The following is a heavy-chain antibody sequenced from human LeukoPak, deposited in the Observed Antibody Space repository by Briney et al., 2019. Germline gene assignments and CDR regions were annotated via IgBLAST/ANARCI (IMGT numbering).Heavy chain of an antibody. J-gene: IGHJ5*02. D-gene: IGHD2-2*02. CDR2: ISSSSSYI. V-gene: IGHV3-21*01. CDR3: AADIVVVPAAIGDRAEENWFDP. Sequence: GGSLRLSCAASGFTFSSYSMNWVRQAPGKGLEWVSSISSSSSYIYYADSVKGRFTISRDNAKNSLYLQMNSLRAEDTAVYYCAADIVVVPAAIGDRAEENWFDPWGQGTLVTVSS. CDR1: GFTFSSYS.